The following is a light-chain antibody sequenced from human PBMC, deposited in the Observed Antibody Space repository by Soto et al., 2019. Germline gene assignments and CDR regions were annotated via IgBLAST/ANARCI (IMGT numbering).Light chain of an antibody. CDR2: ENS. J-gene: IGLJ1*01. V-gene: IGLV1-51*02. Sequence: QSVLTQPPSVSAAPGQKVTISCSGNSSNIGSNDVSWYQQLPGKAPKLLIYENSQRPSGIPDLFSGSKSGTSATLGITGLQTGDEADYYCGTWDSSLIALFGTGTKLTVL. CDR3: GTWDSSLIAL. CDR1: SSNIGSND.